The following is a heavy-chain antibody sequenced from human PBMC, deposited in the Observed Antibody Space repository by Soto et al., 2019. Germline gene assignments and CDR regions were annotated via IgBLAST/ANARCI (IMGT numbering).Heavy chain of an antibody. CDR3: GHRRREAHRCWFDP. Sequence: QITLKESGPTLVKPTQTLTLTCTFSGLSLNTGGGAVGWVRQPPGKALEWLAAIYANSNREYSPSLKTRLTITKDTYRNQVVLTMTDMDAEDTAIYYCGHRRREAHRCWFDPWGQGILVTVSS. D-gene: IGHD1-26*01. J-gene: IGHJ5*02. CDR2: IYANSNR. V-gene: IGHV2-5*01. CDR1: GLSLNTGGGA.